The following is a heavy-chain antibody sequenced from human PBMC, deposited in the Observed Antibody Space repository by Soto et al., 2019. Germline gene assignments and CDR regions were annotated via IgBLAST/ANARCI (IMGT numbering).Heavy chain of an antibody. CDR1: GFTFSSYA. Sequence: QVQLVESGGGVVQPGRSLRLSCAASGFTFSSYAMHWVRRAPGKGLEWMAVMSYDGSNKYYADSVKGRFTISRDNSMNTLYLQMNSLRPEDTALYYCARDGGAYWVQGTLVIVSS. CDR3: ARDGGAY. J-gene: IGHJ4*02. D-gene: IGHD3-16*01. CDR2: MSYDGSNK. V-gene: IGHV3-30-3*01.